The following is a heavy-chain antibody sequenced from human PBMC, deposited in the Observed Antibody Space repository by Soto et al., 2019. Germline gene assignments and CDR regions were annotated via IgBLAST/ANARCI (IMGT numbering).Heavy chain of an antibody. V-gene: IGHV1-2*04. CDR3: AREDYGDSNFDY. J-gene: IGHJ4*02. CDR1: GYTFTGYY. Sequence: ASVKVSCKASGYTFTGYYMQWVRQAPGQGLEWMGWINPNSGGTKYAQKFQGWVSMTRDTSISTAYMELSRLRSDDTAVYYCAREDYGDSNFDYWGQGTLVTVSS. CDR2: INPNSGGT. D-gene: IGHD4-17*01.